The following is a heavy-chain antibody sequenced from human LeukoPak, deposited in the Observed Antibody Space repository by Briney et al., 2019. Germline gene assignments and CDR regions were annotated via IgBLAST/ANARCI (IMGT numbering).Heavy chain of an antibody. CDR1: GYTFTSYD. J-gene: IGHJ4*02. D-gene: IGHD5-18*01. CDR3: AREGASYGLYYFDY. V-gene: IGHV1-8*01. Sequence: ASVQVSCKASGYTFTSYDINWVRQATGQGLEWMGWMNPNSGNTGYAQKFQGRVTMTRNTSISTAYMELSSLRSEDTAVYYCAREGASYGLYYFDYWGQGTLVTVSS. CDR2: MNPNSGNT.